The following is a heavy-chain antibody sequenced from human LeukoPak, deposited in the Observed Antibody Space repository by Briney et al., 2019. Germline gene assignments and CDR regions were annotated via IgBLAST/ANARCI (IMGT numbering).Heavy chain of an antibody. J-gene: IGHJ4*02. CDR1: GYSFTSYW. V-gene: IGHV5-10-1*01. CDR2: IDPSDSYT. Sequence: GESLQIPCKGSGYSFTSYWISWVRQMPGKGLEWMGRIDPSDSYTNYSPSFQGHATISADKSISTAYLQWSSLKASDTAMYYCARLGGLERPLDYWGQGTLVTVSS. CDR3: ARLGGLERPLDY. D-gene: IGHD1-1*01.